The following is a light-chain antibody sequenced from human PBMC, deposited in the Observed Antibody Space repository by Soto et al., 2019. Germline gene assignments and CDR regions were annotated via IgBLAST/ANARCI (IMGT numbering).Light chain of an antibody. J-gene: IGKJ2*01. Sequence: EIVLTQSPGTLSLSPGERATLSCRASQSVSSSYLAWYQQKPGQTPRLLIYAASSRATGIPDRFSGSGSGTDFTLTISRLEPEDFAVYYCQQYGNSPPEYTFGLGTKLEIK. V-gene: IGKV3-20*01. CDR3: QQYGNSPPEYT. CDR2: AAS. CDR1: QSVSSSY.